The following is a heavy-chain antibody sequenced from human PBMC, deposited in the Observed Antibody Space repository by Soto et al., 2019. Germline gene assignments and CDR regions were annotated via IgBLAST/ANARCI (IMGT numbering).Heavy chain of an antibody. CDR3: ARDTLGMATMKSPFDY. Sequence: GGSLRLSCAASGFTFSSYAMHWVRQAPGKGLEWVAVISYDGSNKYYADSVKGRFTISRDNSKNTLYLQMNSLRAEDTAVYYCARDTLGMATMKSPFDYWGQGTLVTVSS. V-gene: IGHV3-30-3*01. CDR1: GFTFSSYA. J-gene: IGHJ4*02. CDR2: ISYDGSNK. D-gene: IGHD5-12*01.